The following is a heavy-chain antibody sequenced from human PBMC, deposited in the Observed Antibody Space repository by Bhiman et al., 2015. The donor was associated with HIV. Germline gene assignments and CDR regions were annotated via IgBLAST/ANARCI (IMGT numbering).Heavy chain of an antibody. V-gene: IGHV3-15*01. Sequence: EVRLVESGGGLVKPGESLRISCAASGFSFSRAWMNWVRQAPGKGLEWVGRIKSKTDGETTDYAAPVKGRFTMSRDDSKNTVYLQMNSLKTEDTAVYYCTTGNNNFWSGSRFDYWGQGTLVTVSS. CDR1: GFSFSRAW. CDR2: IKSKTDGETT. J-gene: IGHJ4*02. CDR3: TTGNNNFWSGSRFDY. D-gene: IGHD3-3*01.